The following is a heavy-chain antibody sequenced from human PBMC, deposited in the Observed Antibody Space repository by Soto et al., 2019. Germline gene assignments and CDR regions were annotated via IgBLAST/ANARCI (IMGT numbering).Heavy chain of an antibody. CDR1: GGTFSSYA. J-gene: IGHJ6*02. CDR3: ARDLYYYDSSGYHYYYGMDV. CDR2: INPIFGTA. V-gene: IGHV1-69*01. Sequence: QVQLVQSGAEVKKPGSSVKVSCKASGGTFSSYAISWVRQAPGQGLEWMGGINPIFGTANYAQKFQGRVTITADESTSTAYMELSSLRSEDTAVYYCARDLYYYDSSGYHYYYGMDVWGQGTTVTVSS. D-gene: IGHD3-22*01.